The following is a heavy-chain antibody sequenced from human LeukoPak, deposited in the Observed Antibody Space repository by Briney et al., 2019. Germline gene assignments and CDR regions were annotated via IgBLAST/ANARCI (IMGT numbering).Heavy chain of an antibody. V-gene: IGHV3-48*03. CDR1: GFTFSSYE. J-gene: IGHJ4*02. CDR3: ARQEPWDYFDY. CDR2: ISSSGSTI. Sequence: QPGGSLRLSCAASGFTFSSYEMNWVRQAPGKGLEWVSYISSSGSTIYYADSVKGRFTISRDNAKNSLYLQMNSLRAEDTAVYYCARQEPWDYFDYWGQGTLVTVSS. D-gene: IGHD1-26*01.